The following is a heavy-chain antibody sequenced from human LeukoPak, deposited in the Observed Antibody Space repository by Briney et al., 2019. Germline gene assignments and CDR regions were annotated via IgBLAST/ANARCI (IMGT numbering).Heavy chain of an antibody. CDR2: INHSGST. CDR1: AGSFSGYY. Sequence: PSESLSLTCAVYAGSFSGYYWSWIRQPPGKGLEWIGEINHSGSTNYRPTLKSRVTISVDTSKNQCSLTLSSVTDADTAVYYCARGFRTFDYWGQGTLVTVSS. CDR3: ARGFRTFDY. J-gene: IGHJ4*03. V-gene: IGHV4-34*01.